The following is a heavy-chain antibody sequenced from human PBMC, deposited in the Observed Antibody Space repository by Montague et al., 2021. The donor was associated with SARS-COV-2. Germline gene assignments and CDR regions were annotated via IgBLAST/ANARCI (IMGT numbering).Heavy chain of an antibody. CDR3: ARRSLGYCSGGSCYSAFDP. Sequence: SETLSLTCTVSGGSISSYYWSWIRQPPGKGLEWIGCIYYSGSTNXNPSLRSRVTISVDTSKNQFSLKLSSVTAADTAVYYCARRSLGYCSGGSCYSAFDPWGQGTLVTVSS. CDR1: GGSISSYY. J-gene: IGHJ5*02. D-gene: IGHD2-15*01. V-gene: IGHV4-59*01. CDR2: IYYSGST.